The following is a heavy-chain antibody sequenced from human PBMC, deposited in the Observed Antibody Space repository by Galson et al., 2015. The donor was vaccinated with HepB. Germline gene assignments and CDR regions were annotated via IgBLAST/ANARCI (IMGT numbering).Heavy chain of an antibody. CDR2: ISYDGNNK. V-gene: IGHV3-30*04. D-gene: IGHD3-9*01. CDR3: ARGSLDILTGYPGYYYYGMDV. J-gene: IGHJ6*02. CDR1: GFTFSSYA. Sequence: SLRLSCAASGFTFSSYAMHWVREAPGKGLEWVAVISYDGNNKYYADSVKGRFTISRDNSKNTLYLQMNSLRAEDTVVYYFARGSLDILTGYPGYYYYGMDVWGQGTTVTVSS.